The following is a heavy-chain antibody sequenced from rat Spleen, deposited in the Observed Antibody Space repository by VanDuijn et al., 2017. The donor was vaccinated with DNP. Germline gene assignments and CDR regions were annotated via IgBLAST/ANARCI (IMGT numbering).Heavy chain of an antibody. CDR3: ARRDYSGGTGLDS. D-gene: IGHD1-1*01. V-gene: IGHV5-22*01. CDR1: GFTFSDYY. J-gene: IGHJ2*01. CDR2: IRFEGSGT. Sequence: EVQLVESGGGLVQPGRSLRLSCAASGFTFSDYYMAWVRQAPKKGLEWVASIRFEGSGTYYGDSVKGRFTISRDNARSTLYLQMNSLRSEDTATYYCARRDYSGGTGLDSWGQGVTVTVSS.